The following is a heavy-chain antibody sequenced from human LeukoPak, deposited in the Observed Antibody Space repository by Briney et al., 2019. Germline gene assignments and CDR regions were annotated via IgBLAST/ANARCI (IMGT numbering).Heavy chain of an antibody. J-gene: IGHJ4*02. D-gene: IGHD2-2*01. Sequence: PGGSLRLSCAASGFTFSSYGMHWARQAPGKGLEWVAVIWYDGSNKYYADSVKGRFTISRDNSKNTLYLQMNSLRAEDTAVYYCAKQAAGYCSSTSCQIDYWGQGTLVTVSS. V-gene: IGHV3-33*06. CDR1: GFTFSSYG. CDR2: IWYDGSNK. CDR3: AKQAAGYCSSTSCQIDY.